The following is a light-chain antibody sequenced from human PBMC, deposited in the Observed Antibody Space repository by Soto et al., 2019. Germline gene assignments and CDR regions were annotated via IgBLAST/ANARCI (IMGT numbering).Light chain of an antibody. Sequence: EIVMTQSPATLSVSPGERATLSCRASQSVSINLAWYQQKPGQAPRLLIYGASTRATGIPARFSGSGSGTEFTLTISSLQSEDFAVYYCQQRSNWPSFGQGTRLEIK. CDR3: QQRSNWPS. V-gene: IGKV3-15*01. CDR2: GAS. CDR1: QSVSIN. J-gene: IGKJ5*01.